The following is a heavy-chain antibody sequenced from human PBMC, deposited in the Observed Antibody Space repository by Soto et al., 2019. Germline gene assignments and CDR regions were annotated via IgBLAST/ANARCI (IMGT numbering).Heavy chain of an antibody. J-gene: IGHJ4*02. CDR3: AAASSSSRPIDY. D-gene: IGHD6-6*01. Sequence: SVKVSCKASGFTFTSSAVQWVRQARGQRLEWIGWIVVGSGNTNYAQKFQERVTITRDMSTSTAYMELSSLRSEDTAVYYCAAASSSSRPIDYWGQGTLVTVSS. V-gene: IGHV1-58*01. CDR2: IVVGSGNT. CDR1: GFTFTSSA.